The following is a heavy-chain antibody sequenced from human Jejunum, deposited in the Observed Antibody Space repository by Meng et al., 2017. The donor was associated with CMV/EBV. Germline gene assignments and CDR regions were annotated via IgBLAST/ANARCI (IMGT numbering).Heavy chain of an antibody. Sequence: SLKISCAASGFTFSNYAMHWVRQAPGKGPEWVANINEDGSLTHYVDSVKGRFTIYRDNTQNSLYLQMNSLRGDDTAVYYCEGGDGYWGQGTLVTVSS. CDR1: GFTFSNYA. J-gene: IGHJ4*02. V-gene: IGHV3-7*04. CDR2: INEDGSLT. CDR3: EGGDGY.